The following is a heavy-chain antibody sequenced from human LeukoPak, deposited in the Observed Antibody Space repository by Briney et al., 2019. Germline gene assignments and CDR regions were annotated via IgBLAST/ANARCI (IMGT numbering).Heavy chain of an antibody. V-gene: IGHV4-39*01. CDR2: IYYSGST. D-gene: IGHD6-6*01. CDR3: ARQGGQLATFDY. J-gene: IGHJ4*02. Sequence: SETLSLTCTVSGGSISSSSYYWGWIRQPPGKGLEWIGSIYYSGSTYYNPSLKSRVTISVDTSKNQFSLKLSSVTAADTAAYYCARQGGQLATFDYWGQGTLVTVSS. CDR1: GGSISSSSYY.